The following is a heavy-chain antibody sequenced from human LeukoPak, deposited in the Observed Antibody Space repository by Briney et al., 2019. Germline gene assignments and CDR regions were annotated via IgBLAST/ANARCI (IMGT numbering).Heavy chain of an antibody. CDR2: ISRSSSYT. V-gene: IGHV3-21*01. CDR3: ARVGDYYYYIDV. Sequence: PGGSLRLSCAASGFTFSSYNMNWVRQAPGKGLEWVSSISRSSSYTHYADSVKGRFTISRANARNSLYLQMNSLRAEDTAVYHCARVGDYYYYIDVWGKGTTFTVSS. CDR1: GFTFSSYN. J-gene: IGHJ6*03.